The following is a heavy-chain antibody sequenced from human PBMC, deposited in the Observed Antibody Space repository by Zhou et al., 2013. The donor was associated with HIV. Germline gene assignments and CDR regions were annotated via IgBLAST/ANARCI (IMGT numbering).Heavy chain of an antibody. CDR3: ARGDYYDSSGYDY. V-gene: IGHV1-3*01. CDR2: IIAGFGDT. J-gene: IGHJ4*02. CDR1: GYTFTLYD. Sequence: QVQLVQSGAEVKKPGASVKVSCKAAGYTFTLYDVSWVRQAPGQGLEWMGWIIAGFGDTKYSQKFQGRVTITRDTLATTAYMELSNLRSEDTAVYYCARGDYYDSSGYDYWGQGTLVTVSS. D-gene: IGHD3-22*01.